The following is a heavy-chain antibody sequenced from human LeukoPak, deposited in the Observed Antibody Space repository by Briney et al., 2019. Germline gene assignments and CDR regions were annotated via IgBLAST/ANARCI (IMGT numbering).Heavy chain of an antibody. V-gene: IGHV1-69*06. D-gene: IGHD3-10*01. CDR3: ARGSMVRGVIRPYYYYYGMDV. CDR2: IIPIFGTA. Sequence: ASVKVSCKASGGTLSSYAISWVRQAPGQGLEWMGGIIPIFGTANYAQKFQGRVTITADKSTSTAYMELSSLRSEDTAVYYCARGSMVRGVIRPYYYYYGMDVWGKGTTVTVSS. CDR1: GGTLSSYA. J-gene: IGHJ6*04.